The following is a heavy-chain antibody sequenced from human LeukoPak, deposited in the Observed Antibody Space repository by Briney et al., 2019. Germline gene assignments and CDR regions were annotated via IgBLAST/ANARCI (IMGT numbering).Heavy chain of an antibody. Sequence: ASVKVSCKASGYTFTSYGISWVRQAPGQGLEWMGWMNPTSGATTYAENFQGRVTMTRDTSITTASMELTRLTSDDTAVYYCARGGVVAAAIEGDPPRRFAYWGQGTLVTVSS. V-gene: IGHV1-2*02. CDR2: MNPTSGAT. D-gene: IGHD2-2*01. J-gene: IGHJ4*02. CDR1: GYTFTSYG. CDR3: ARGGVVAAAIEGDPPRRFAY.